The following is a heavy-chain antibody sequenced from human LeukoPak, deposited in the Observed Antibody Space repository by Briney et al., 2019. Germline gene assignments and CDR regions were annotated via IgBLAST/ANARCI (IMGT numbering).Heavy chain of an antibody. CDR1: GGSISSYY. CDR3: ARKGGITGTSDWFDS. Sequence: PSETLSLTCTVSGGSISSYYWSWIRQPPGKGLEWIGYIYYSGSTNYNPSLKSRVTISVDTSKNQFSLKLSSVTAADTAVYYCARKGGITGTSDWFDSWGQGTLVTVSS. J-gene: IGHJ5*01. D-gene: IGHD1/OR15-1a*01. CDR2: IYYSGST. V-gene: IGHV4-59*01.